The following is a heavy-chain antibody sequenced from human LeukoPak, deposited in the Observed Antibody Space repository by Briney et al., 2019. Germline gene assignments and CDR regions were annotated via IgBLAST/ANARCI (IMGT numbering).Heavy chain of an antibody. CDR2: IYYSGST. Sequence: TSETLSLTCAVSGGSISSSSYYWGWIRQPPGKGLEWIGSIYYSGSTYYNPSLKSRVTISVDTSKNQFSLKLSSVTAADTAVYYCARLNVAAAGTNAFDIWGQGTMVTVSS. CDR1: GGSISSSSYY. V-gene: IGHV4-39*01. CDR3: ARLNVAAAGTNAFDI. D-gene: IGHD6-13*01. J-gene: IGHJ3*02.